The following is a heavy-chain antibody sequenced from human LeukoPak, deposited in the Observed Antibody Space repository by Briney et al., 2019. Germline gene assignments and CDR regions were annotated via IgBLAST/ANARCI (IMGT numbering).Heavy chain of an antibody. CDR3: ARGGGKRVGGGGFDI. D-gene: IGHD3-16*01. V-gene: IGHV3-7*01. CDR1: GFTFSSYG. Sequence: GGSLRLSCAASGFTFSSYGMHWVRQAPGKGLEWVANIKQDGSEKYYVDSVKGRFTISRDNAKNSLYLQMNSLRAEDTAIYYCARGGGKRVGGGGFDIWGQGTMVTVSS. J-gene: IGHJ3*02. CDR2: IKQDGSEK.